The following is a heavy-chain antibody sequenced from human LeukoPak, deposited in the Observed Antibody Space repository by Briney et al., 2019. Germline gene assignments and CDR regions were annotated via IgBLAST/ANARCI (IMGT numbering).Heavy chain of an antibody. D-gene: IGHD3-10*01. CDR1: GFTFSSYG. Sequence: GRSLRLSCATSGFTFSSYGMHWVRQAPGKGLEWVAVISYDGSNKYYADSVKGRFTISRDNSKNTLYPQMNSLRAEDTAVYYCAKGDYGSGENGVKYYFDYWGQGTLVTVSS. V-gene: IGHV3-30*18. CDR3: AKGDYGSGENGVKYYFDY. J-gene: IGHJ4*02. CDR2: ISYDGSNK.